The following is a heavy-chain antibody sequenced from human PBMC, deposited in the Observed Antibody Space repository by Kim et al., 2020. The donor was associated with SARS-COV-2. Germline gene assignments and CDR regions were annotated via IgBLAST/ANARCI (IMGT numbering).Heavy chain of an antibody. J-gene: IGHJ4*02. CDR3: ARQAINCSGGSCYSEFDY. V-gene: IGHV5-10-1*01. CDR2: IDPSDSYT. D-gene: IGHD2-15*01. Sequence: GESLKISCKGSGYSFTSYWISCVRQMPGKGLEWMGRIDPSDSYTNYSPSFHSHVTISADKSISTAYLQWSSLKASDTAMYYCARQAINCSGGSCYSEFDYWGQGTLVTVSS. CDR1: GYSFTSYW.